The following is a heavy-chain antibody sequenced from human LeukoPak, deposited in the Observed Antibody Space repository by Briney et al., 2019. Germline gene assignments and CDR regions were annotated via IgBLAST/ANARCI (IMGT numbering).Heavy chain of an antibody. CDR3: AREGSSGYYPFDY. J-gene: IGHJ4*02. Sequence: SETLSRTCAVYGGSFSGYYWSWIRQPPGKGLEWIGEINHSGSTNYNPSLKSRVTISVDTSKNQFSLKLSSVTAADTAVYYCAREGSSGYYPFDYWGQGTLVTVSS. CDR2: INHSGST. D-gene: IGHD3-22*01. V-gene: IGHV4-34*01. CDR1: GGSFSGYY.